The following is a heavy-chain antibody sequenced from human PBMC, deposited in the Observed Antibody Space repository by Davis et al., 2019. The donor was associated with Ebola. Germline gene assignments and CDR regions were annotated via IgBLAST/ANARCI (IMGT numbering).Heavy chain of an antibody. CDR1: GFTFSNYW. CDR3: AREAAALYYYGMDV. D-gene: IGHD6-13*01. CDR2: INRDESGT. Sequence: GESLKISCAASGFTFSNYWMHWVRHAPGKGLVWVSRINRDESGTTYADSVKGRFTISRDNSKNTLYLQMNSLRAEDTAVYYCAREAAALYYYGMDVWGQGTTVTVSS. J-gene: IGHJ6*02. V-gene: IGHV3-74*01.